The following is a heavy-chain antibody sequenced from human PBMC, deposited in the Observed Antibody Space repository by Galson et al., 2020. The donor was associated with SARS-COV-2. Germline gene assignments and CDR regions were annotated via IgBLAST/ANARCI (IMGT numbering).Heavy chain of an antibody. D-gene: IGHD5-18*01. CDR2: ISGSGDRP. CDR1: GFTFNTYA. J-gene: IGHJ4*02. CDR3: AIPSLGYTYGGFAY. Sequence: GESLKISCAASGFTFNTYAMSWVREAPGKGLEWVSAISGSGDRPFYADSVKGRFTISRDNSKNTLYLQMNSLRADDTAVYYCAIPSLGYTYGGFAYWGQGNLVTVSS. V-gene: IGHV3-23*01.